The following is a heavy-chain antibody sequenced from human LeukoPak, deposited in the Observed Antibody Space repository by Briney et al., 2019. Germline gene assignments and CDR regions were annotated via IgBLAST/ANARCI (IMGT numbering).Heavy chain of an antibody. Sequence: SETLSLTCTVSGGSISSYYWSWIRQPPGKELEWIGYIYYSGSTNYNPSLKSRVTISVDTSKNQFSLKLSSVTAADTAVYYCAGRDYYDSSGYHDAFDIWGQGTMVTVSS. CDR3: AGRDYYDSSGYHDAFDI. J-gene: IGHJ3*02. V-gene: IGHV4-59*01. CDR1: GGSISSYY. D-gene: IGHD3-22*01. CDR2: IYYSGST.